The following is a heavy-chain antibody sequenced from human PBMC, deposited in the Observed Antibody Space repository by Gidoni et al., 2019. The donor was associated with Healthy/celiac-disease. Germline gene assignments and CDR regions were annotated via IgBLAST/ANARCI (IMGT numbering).Heavy chain of an antibody. CDR3: ATGPNSNYYDSSGWSYFNS. J-gene: IGHJ4*02. Sequence: QVQLVPSGAEVNKPGASVLVSCEVSGYTLTVFFMHCVRQAPGKGLEWMGGFDPEDGETIYAQKFQGRVTMTEDTSTDTSYMELSSLRSEDTAVYYCATGPNSNYYDSSGWSYFNSWGQGTLVTVSS. V-gene: IGHV1-24*01. CDR2: FDPEDGET. CDR1: GYTLTVFF. D-gene: IGHD3-22*01.